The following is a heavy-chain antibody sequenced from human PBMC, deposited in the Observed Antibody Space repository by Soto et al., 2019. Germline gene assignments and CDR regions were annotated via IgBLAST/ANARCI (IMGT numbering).Heavy chain of an antibody. CDR3: ARGRLWFGESHNWFDP. Sequence: SETLSLTCAVSGGSISSGDYSWNWIRQPSGKGLEWIGYIYYGGSTYYNPSLQSRVTISVDTSKNQFSLKLNSVTAADTAVYYCARGRLWFGESHNWFDPWGQGTLVTVSS. V-gene: IGHV4-61*08. D-gene: IGHD3-10*01. CDR1: GGSISSGDYS. J-gene: IGHJ5*02. CDR2: IYYGGST.